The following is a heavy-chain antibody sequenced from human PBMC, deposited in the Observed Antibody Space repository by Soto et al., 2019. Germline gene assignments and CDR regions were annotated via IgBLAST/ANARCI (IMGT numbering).Heavy chain of an antibody. V-gene: IGHV3-48*02. J-gene: IGHJ6*02. D-gene: IGHD3-16*02. Sequence: GSLRLSCAASGFTFSSYSMNWVRQAPGKGLEWVSYISSSSSTIYYADSVKGRFTISRDNAKNSLYLQMNSLRDEDTAVYYCARDARVGYYDYVWGSYRPYYYYYGMDVWGQGTTVTVSS. CDR3: ARDARVGYYDYVWGSYRPYYYYYGMDV. CDR1: GFTFSSYS. CDR2: ISSSSSTI.